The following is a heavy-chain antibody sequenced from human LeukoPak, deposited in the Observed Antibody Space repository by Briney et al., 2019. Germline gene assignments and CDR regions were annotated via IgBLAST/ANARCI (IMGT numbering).Heavy chain of an antibody. CDR2: ISYSGST. CDR3: AGGGRKYYYSGMDV. J-gene: IGHJ6*02. D-gene: IGHD3-16*01. CDR1: GGSISSYY. V-gene: IGHV4-59*08. Sequence: PSETLSLTCTVSGGSISSYYWSWIRQPPGKGLEWIGYISYSGSTNYNPSLKSRVTISVDTSKNQFSLKLSSVTAADTAVYYCAGGGRKYYYSGMDVWGQGTTVTVSS.